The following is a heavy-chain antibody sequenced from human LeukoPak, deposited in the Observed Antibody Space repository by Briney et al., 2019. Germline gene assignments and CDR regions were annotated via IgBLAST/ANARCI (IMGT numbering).Heavy chain of an antibody. D-gene: IGHD6-13*01. J-gene: IGHJ6*03. CDR3: ASSRGYSSSLWYYYMDV. CDR2: IKHSGTT. Sequence: PSQTLSLTCAVYGGSFSGYYWSWIRQPPGKGLEWIGEIKHSGTTNYNPSLMSRVTASIDTSKNQFSLRLSSVTAADTGVYYCASSRGYSSSLWYYYMDVWGKGTTVTVSS. V-gene: IGHV4-34*01. CDR1: GGSFSGYY.